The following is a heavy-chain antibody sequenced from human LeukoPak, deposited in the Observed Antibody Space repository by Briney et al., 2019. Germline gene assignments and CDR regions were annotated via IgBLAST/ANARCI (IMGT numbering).Heavy chain of an antibody. D-gene: IGHD6-13*01. CDR3: ARDGSRSSSWYVSDY. V-gene: IGHV3-7*01. CDR2: IKQDGSEK. CDR1: GFTFSSYW. Sequence: GGSLRLSCAASGFTFSSYWMSWVRQAPGKGLEWVANIKQDGSEKYYVDSVKGRFTISRDNAKNSLYLQMNSLRAEDTAVYYCARDGSRSSSWYVSDYWGQGTLVTASS. J-gene: IGHJ4*02.